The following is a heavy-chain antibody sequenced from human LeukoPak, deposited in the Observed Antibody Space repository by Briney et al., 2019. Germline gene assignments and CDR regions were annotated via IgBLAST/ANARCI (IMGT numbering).Heavy chain of an antibody. CDR3: ARDREGWELPTHTLGY. D-gene: IGHD1-26*01. CDR2: ISSSSSYI. Sequence: NPGGSLRLSCAASGFTFSSDSMNWVRQAPGKGLEWVSSISSSSSYIYYADSVKGRFTISRDNAKNSLYLQMNSLRAEDTAVYYCARDREGWELPTHTLGYWGQGTLVTVSS. J-gene: IGHJ4*02. V-gene: IGHV3-21*01. CDR1: GFTFSSDS.